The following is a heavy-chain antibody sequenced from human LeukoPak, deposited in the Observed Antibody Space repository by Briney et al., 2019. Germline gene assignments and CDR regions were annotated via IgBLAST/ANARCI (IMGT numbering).Heavy chain of an antibody. Sequence: ASVKVSCKASGYTFTSYDINWVRQATGQGLEWMGWMNPNSGNTGYAQKFQGRVTMTRNTSISTAYMELSSLRSEDTAVYYCARGPGPYFEYYFHYWGQGTLVTVSS. D-gene: IGHD3-9*01. CDR1: GYTFTSYD. V-gene: IGHV1-8*01. CDR3: ARGPGPYFEYYFHY. J-gene: IGHJ4*02. CDR2: MNPNSGNT.